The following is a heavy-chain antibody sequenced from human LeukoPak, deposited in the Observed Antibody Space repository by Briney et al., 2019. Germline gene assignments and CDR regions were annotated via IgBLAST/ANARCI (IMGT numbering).Heavy chain of an antibody. J-gene: IGHJ4*02. D-gene: IGHD2-2*01. CDR1: GGTFSSYA. Sequence: SVKVSCKASGGTFSSYAISWVRQAPGQGLEWMGRIIPIFGIANYAQKFQGRVTITADKSTSTAYMELSSLRSEDTAVYYCARGGSQYQLLPYHYWGQGTLVTVSS. V-gene: IGHV1-69*04. CDR3: ARGGSQYQLLPYHY. CDR2: IIPIFGIA.